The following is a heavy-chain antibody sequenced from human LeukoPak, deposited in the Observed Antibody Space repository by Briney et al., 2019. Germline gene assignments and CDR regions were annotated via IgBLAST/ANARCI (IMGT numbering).Heavy chain of an antibody. J-gene: IGHJ6*03. V-gene: IGHV3-9*01. CDR3: AKEGGSGYDLDYYYYMDV. CDR1: GFTFDDYA. CDR2: IGWNSGSI. D-gene: IGHD5-12*01. Sequence: GGSLRLSCAASGFTFDDYAMHWVRQAPGKGLEWVSTIGWNSGSIGYADSVKGRFTISRDNAKNSLYLQMNSLRAEDTAVYYCAKEGGSGYDLDYYYYMDVWGKGTTVTISS.